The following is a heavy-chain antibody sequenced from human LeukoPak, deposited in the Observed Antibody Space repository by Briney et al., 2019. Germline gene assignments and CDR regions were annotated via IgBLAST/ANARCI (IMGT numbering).Heavy chain of an antibody. V-gene: IGHV3-15*01. CDR3: TTASRAEDDYYESLEWPLAFDI. J-gene: IGHJ3*02. CDR2: IKSKTDGGTT. Sequence: PGGSLRLSCAASGFTVSSNYMSWVRQAPGKGLEWVGRIKSKTDGGTTDYAAPVKGRFTISRDDSKNTLYLQMNSLKTEDTAVYYCTTASRAEDDYYESLEWPLAFDIWGQGTMVTVSS. D-gene: IGHD3-3*01. CDR1: GFTVSSNY.